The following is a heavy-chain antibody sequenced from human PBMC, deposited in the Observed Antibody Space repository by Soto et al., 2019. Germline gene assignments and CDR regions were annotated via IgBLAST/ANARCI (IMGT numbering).Heavy chain of an antibody. CDR1: GFTSGKYA. D-gene: IGHD2-15*01. J-gene: IGHJ3*02. V-gene: IGHV3-23*01. Sequence: EVQLLESGGGLVQPGGSLTLTCIISGFTSGKYAMSWVRQAPGKGLEWVSEIGGGGEYTNYADSVRGRFTMARDNSKNTLYLHMSSLKVEETAVYYCAKDDVAANGRADAFDIWGQGTVVTVSS. CDR2: IGGGGEYT. CDR3: AKDDVAANGRADAFDI.